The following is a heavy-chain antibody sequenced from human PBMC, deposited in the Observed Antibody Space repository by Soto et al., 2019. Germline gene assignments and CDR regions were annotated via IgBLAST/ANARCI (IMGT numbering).Heavy chain of an antibody. Sequence: GGSLRLSCAASGFTFSSYAMSWVRQAPGKGLEWVSAISGSGGSTYYADSVKGRFTISRDNSKNTLYLQMNSLRAEDTDVYYCAKDPSVPAASRDALYYYYGMDVWGQGTTVTVS. D-gene: IGHD2-2*01. J-gene: IGHJ6*02. CDR2: ISGSGGST. CDR3: AKDPSVPAASRDALYYYYGMDV. CDR1: GFTFSSYA. V-gene: IGHV3-23*01.